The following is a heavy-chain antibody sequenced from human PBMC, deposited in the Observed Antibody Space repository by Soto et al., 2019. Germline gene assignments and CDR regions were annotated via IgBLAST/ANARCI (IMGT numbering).Heavy chain of an antibody. Sequence: DVQLLESGGGLVQPGGSLRLSCAASGFTFSSYVMSWVRQAPGKGLEWVSGISGTGGSTYYADSVKGRFTISRDNSKNTLYLQMNSRRAEDTAVYYCVKDLGMDVWGQGTTVTVSS. CDR3: VKDLGMDV. J-gene: IGHJ6*02. V-gene: IGHV3-23*01. CDR2: ISGTGGST. CDR1: GFTFSSYV.